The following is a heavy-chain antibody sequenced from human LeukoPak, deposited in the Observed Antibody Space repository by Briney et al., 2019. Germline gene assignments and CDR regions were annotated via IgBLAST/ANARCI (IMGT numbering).Heavy chain of an antibody. V-gene: IGHV3-7*04. CDR3: ARDSPGYLAYDS. J-gene: IGHJ4*02. CDR1: GFTFSTYW. Sequence: PGRSLRLSCAASGFTFSTYWMTWVRQAPGKGPEWVANIKEDGSATYYVDSVKGRFTISRDNAKKSLYLQMNSLRAEHTAVYYCARDSPGYLAYDSWGQGTLVTVSS. D-gene: IGHD1-1*01. CDR2: IKEDGSAT.